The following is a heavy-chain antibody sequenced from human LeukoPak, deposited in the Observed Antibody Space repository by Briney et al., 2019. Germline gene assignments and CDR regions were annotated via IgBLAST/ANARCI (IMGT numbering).Heavy chain of an antibody. CDR1: GGSISSSSYF. CDR2: IYYSGST. V-gene: IGHV4-31*11. J-gene: IGHJ6*02. CDR3: ARVPDYYGMDV. Sequence: PSETLSLTCAVSGGSISSSSYFWGWIRQPPGKGLEWIGYIYYSGSTYYNPSLKSRVTISVDTSKNQFSLKLSSVTAADTAVYYCARVPDYYGMDVLGQGTTVTVSS.